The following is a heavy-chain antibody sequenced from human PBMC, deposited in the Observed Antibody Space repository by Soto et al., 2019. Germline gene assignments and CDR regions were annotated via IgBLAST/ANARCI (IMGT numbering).Heavy chain of an antibody. J-gene: IGHJ4*02. CDR3: AKDQARSGYPF. D-gene: IGHD3-3*01. V-gene: IGHV3-23*01. CDR2: ISGSGGST. Sequence: GGSLRLSCAASGFTFSSYAMSWVRQAPGKGLEWVSAISGSGGSTYYADSVKGRFTISRDNSKNTLYPQMNSLRAEDTAVYYCAKDQARSGYPFWGQGTLVTVSS. CDR1: GFTFSSYA.